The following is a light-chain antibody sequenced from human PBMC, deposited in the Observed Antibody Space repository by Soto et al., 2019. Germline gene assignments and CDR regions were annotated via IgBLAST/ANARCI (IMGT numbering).Light chain of an antibody. CDR2: DAS. J-gene: IGKJ5*01. CDR3: QQYGSSPIT. CDR1: ERVSSSD. V-gene: IGKV3D-20*01. Sequence: IVLTQSPATMSLSPGERATLSCGASERVSSSDVAWYQMKAGLAPRLLIHDASTRASGIPDRFRGSKSGTDFTLTISRLEPEDFAVYYCQQYGSSPITFGQGTRLEIK.